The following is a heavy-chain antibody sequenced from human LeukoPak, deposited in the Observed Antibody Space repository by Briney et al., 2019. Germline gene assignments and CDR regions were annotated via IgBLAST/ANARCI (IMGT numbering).Heavy chain of an antibody. CDR3: ASHMVRGGQKNWFDP. CDR2: IYYSGST. CDR1: GGSISSNSYY. V-gene: IGHV4-39*01. Sequence: SETLSLTCAVSGGSISSNSYYWGWIRQPPGKGLEWIGSIYYSGSTYYNPSLKSRVTISVDTSKNQFSLKLSSVTAADTAVYYCASHMVRGGQKNWFDPWGQGTLVTVSS. J-gene: IGHJ5*02. D-gene: IGHD3-10*01.